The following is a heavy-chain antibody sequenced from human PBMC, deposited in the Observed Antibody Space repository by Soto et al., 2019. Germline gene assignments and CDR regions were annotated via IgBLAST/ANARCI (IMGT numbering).Heavy chain of an antibody. D-gene: IGHD3-22*01. CDR3: AHSQAPYDSSGYYRTRFDY. V-gene: IGHV2-5*02. Sequence: QITLKESGPPLVKPTQTLTLTCTFSGFSLSTSGVGVGWIRQPPGKALEWLALIYWDDDKRYSPSLKSRLTITKDTSKNQVVLTMTNMDPVDTATYYCAHSQAPYDSSGYYRTRFDYWGQGTLVTVSS. J-gene: IGHJ4*02. CDR1: GFSLSTSGVG. CDR2: IYWDDDK.